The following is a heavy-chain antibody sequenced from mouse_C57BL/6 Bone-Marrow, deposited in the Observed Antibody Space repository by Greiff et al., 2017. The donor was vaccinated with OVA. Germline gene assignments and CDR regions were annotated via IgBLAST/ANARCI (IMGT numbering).Heavy chain of an antibody. V-gene: IGHV5-6*01. Sequence: DVQLVESGGDLVKPGGSLKLSCAASGFTFSSYGMSWVRQTPDKRLEWVATISSGGSYTYYPDSVKGRFTISRDNAKNTLYLQMSSLKSEDTAMYYCARLTGTFAYWGQGTLVTVSA. D-gene: IGHD4-1*01. J-gene: IGHJ3*01. CDR3: ARLTGTFAY. CDR1: GFTFSSYG. CDR2: ISSGGSYT.